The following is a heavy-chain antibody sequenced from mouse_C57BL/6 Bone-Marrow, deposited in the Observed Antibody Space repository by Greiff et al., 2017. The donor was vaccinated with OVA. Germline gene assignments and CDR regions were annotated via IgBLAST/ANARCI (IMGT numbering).Heavy chain of an antibody. V-gene: IGHV1-81*01. CDR3: ARDSNYAWLAY. Sequence: VQLQQSGAELARPGASVKLSCKASGYTFTSYGISWVKQRTGQGLEWIGEIYPRSGNTYYNEKFKGKATLTADKSSSTAYMELRSLTSEDSAIYFCARDSNYAWLAYWGQGTLVTVSA. J-gene: IGHJ3*01. CDR1: GYTFTSYG. D-gene: IGHD2-5*01. CDR2: IYPRSGNT.